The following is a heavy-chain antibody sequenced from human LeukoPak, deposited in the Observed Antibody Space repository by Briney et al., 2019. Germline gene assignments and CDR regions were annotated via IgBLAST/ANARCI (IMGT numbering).Heavy chain of an antibody. CDR2: IKQDGSEK. J-gene: IGHJ4*02. CDR1: GFTVSSNY. V-gene: IGHV3-7*03. D-gene: IGHD6-19*01. CDR3: ARLSSGWYGDFDY. Sequence: GGSLRLSCAASGFTVSSNYMSWVRQAPGKGLEWVANIKQDGSEKYYVDSVKGRFTISRDNAQNSLHLQMNSLRAEDTAVYYCARLSSGWYGDFDYWGQGTLVTVSS.